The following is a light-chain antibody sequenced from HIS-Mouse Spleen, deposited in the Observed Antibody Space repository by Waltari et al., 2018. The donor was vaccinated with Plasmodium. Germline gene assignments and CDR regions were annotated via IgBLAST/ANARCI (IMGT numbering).Light chain of an antibody. CDR2: AAS. CDR1: QGISSY. CDR3: QQYYSYPFT. Sequence: AIRMTQSPSSFSASTGDRVTITCRASQGISSYLAWYQQKPGKAPKLLIYAASTLQSGVPSRFSGIGSVTDFTLTISCLQSEDFATYYCQQYYSYPFTFGPGTKVDIK. J-gene: IGKJ3*01. V-gene: IGKV1-8*01.